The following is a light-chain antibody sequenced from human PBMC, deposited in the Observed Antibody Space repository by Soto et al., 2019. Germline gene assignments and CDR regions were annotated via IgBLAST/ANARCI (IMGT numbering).Light chain of an antibody. CDR2: ATS. CDR1: ERVSSN. CDR3: HQYGGSPGA. J-gene: IGKJ1*01. V-gene: IGKV3-20*01. Sequence: IVMTQSPATLSVSPGERATLSCRASERVSSNLAWYQQKPGQAPRLLLYATSSRATGISGRFSGSGSGTDFTLTISRLEPEDFAMYYCHQYGGSPGAFGQGTRVEIK.